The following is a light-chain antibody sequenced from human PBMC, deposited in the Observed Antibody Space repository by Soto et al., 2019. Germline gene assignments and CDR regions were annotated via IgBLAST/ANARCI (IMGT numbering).Light chain of an antibody. V-gene: IGKV1-39*01. CDR2: GAS. J-gene: IGKJ5*01. Sequence: DIPMTQSPSSLSASIGDRVTITCRASQSISTYLNWYQHKPGKAPKLLIFGASTLHSGVPSRFSGSGSGTDFTITISSLQPEDFATYYCQQSYSAPPITFGQGTRLEIK. CDR1: QSISTY. CDR3: QQSYSAPPIT.